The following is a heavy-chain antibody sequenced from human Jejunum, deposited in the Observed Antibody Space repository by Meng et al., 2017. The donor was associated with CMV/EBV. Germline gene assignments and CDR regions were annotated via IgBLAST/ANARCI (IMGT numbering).Heavy chain of an antibody. D-gene: IGHD5-24*01. CDR3: ARDSPLDGYSLLDY. Sequence: QGQLVQSGFELKQPGASVKVSCRPSGYTFTSYAINWVRQAPGQGPDWMGWIDPNTGNPTYDQGFTGQFVFSLDTSVSTAYLQINSLRADDTAVYYCARDSPLDGYSLLDYWGQGTLVTVSS. J-gene: IGHJ4*02. V-gene: IGHV7-4-1*02. CDR2: IDPNTGNP. CDR1: GYTFTSYA.